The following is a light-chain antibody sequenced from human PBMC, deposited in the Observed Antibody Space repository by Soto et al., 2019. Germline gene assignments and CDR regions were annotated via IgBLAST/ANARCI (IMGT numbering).Light chain of an antibody. J-gene: IGKJ1*01. V-gene: IGKV3-20*01. CDR1: QSVVSNY. CDR2: GAS. Sequence: EIVLTQSPGTLSLSPGERATLSCRASQSVVSNYLAWYQQKPGQAPRLLIYGASSRATGIPDRFSGSGSGTDFTLSISRLEPEDFAVYYCQQYVTSPRTFGQGTKVEIK. CDR3: QQYVTSPRT.